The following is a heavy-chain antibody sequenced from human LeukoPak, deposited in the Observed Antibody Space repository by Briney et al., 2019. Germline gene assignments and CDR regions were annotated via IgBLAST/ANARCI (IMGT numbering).Heavy chain of an antibody. J-gene: IGHJ6*04. CDR2: IIPIFGTA. CDR3: ATGDSSSWIGLGDFDYYYGMDV. D-gene: IGHD6-13*01. V-gene: IGHV1-69*13. CDR1: GGTFSSYA. Sequence: SVKVSCKASGGTFSSYAISWVRQAPGQGLEWMGGIIPIFGTANYAQKFQGRVTITADESTSTAYMELSSLRSEDTAVYYCATGDSSSWIGLGDFDYYYGMDVWGKGTTVTVSS.